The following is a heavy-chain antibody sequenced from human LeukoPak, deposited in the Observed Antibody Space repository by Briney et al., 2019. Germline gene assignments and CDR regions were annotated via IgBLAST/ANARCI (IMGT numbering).Heavy chain of an antibody. V-gene: IGHV3-30*02. CDR3: AKGSYQTGYCSSTSCYDAFDI. D-gene: IGHD2-2*01. CDR2: IRYDGSNK. Sequence: PGGSLRLSCAASGFTFSSYGMHWVRQAPGKGLEWVAFIRYDGSNKYYADSVKGRFTISRDNSKNTLYLQMNSLRAEDTAVYYCAKGSYQTGYCSSTSCYDAFDIWGQGTMVTVSS. CDR1: GFTFSSYG. J-gene: IGHJ3*02.